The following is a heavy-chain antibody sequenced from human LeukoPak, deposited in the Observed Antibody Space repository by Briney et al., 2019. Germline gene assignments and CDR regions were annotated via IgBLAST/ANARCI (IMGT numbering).Heavy chain of an antibody. D-gene: IGHD2-2*01. J-gene: IGHJ5*02. CDR2: ISGSGGST. Sequence: GGSLRLSCAASGFTFSSYAMSWVRQAPGKGLEWVSAISGSGGSTYYADSVKGRFTISRDNSKNTLYLQTNSLRAEDTAVYYCAKPPVSGCSSTSCYAWFDPWGQGTLVTVSS. V-gene: IGHV3-23*01. CDR3: AKPPVSGCSSTSCYAWFDP. CDR1: GFTFSSYA.